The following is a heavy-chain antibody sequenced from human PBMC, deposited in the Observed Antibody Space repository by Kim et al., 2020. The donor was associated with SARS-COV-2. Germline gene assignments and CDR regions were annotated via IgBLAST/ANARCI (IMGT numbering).Heavy chain of an antibody. CDR1: GFTFSTYG. J-gene: IGHJ4*02. D-gene: IGHD3-10*01. V-gene: IGHV3-23*01. CDR2: ISDGGGST. Sequence: GGSLRLSCAASGFTFSTYGMGWVRQAPGKALEWVSVISDGGGSTFYADSVKGRFTISRDNSKNTLSLQMNSLRAEDTALYYCAKSPYGSGSWGFDYWGQGTLVTVSS. CDR3: AKSPYGSGSWGFDY.